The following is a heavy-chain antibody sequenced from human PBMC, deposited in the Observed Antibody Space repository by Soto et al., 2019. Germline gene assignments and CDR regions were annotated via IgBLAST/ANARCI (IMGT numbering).Heavy chain of an antibody. V-gene: IGHV1-69*02. CDR1: GGTFSSYT. CDR2: IIPILGIA. CDR3: ASSPDYYHCCIDV. Sequence: SVKVSCKASGGTFSSYTISWVRQAPGQGLEWMGRIIPILGIANYAQKFQGRVTITADKSTSTAYMELSSLRSEDTAVYYCASSPDYYHCCIDVWGQGTTVTGSS. J-gene: IGHJ6*02.